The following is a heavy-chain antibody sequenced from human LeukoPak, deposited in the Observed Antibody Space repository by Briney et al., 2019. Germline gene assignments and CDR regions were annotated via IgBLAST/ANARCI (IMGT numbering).Heavy chain of an antibody. CDR1: GGSISSYY. V-gene: IGHV4-59*08. J-gene: IGHJ4*02. Sequence: PSETLSLTCTVSGGSISSYYWSWIRQPPGKGLEWIGYIYYSGSTNYNPSLKSRVTISVDTSKNQFSLKLSSVTAADTAVYYCARGWPRGNYFDYWGQGTLVTVSS. D-gene: IGHD6-19*01. CDR2: IYYSGST. CDR3: ARGWPRGNYFDY.